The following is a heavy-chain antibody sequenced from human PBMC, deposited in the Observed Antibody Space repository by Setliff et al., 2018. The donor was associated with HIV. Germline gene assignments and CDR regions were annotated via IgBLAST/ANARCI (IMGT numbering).Heavy chain of an antibody. V-gene: IGHV4-34*01. D-gene: IGHD3-3*01. Sequence: SETLSLTCAVYGRPFSGYYWTWIRQSPERGLEWIGEINQGRTTDYNPSLKRRVSISVDTSKNQFSLKLRSVTVADTAVYFCARSRGSRYDTASNRRGYYYDFWSQGTQVTVSS. CDR2: INQGRTT. J-gene: IGHJ4*02. CDR3: ARSRGSRYDTASNRRGYYYDF. CDR1: GRPFSGYY.